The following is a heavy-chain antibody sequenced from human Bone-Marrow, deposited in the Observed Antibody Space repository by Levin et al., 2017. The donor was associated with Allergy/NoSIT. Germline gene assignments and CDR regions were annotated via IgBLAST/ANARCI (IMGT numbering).Heavy chain of an antibody. J-gene: IGHJ4*02. CDR1: GYTFTGHY. D-gene: IGHD5-18*01. CDR3: ARDRGASTYGYTFDY. V-gene: IGHV1-2*02. Sequence: ASVKVSCKASGYTFTGHYLHWVRQAHGQGLEWMGWINPNNDDSKFPQKFQGRVTMTRDTSISTAYLELSRLSSDDTAVYYCARDRGASTYGYTFDYWGQGTLVTVSS. CDR2: INPNNDDS.